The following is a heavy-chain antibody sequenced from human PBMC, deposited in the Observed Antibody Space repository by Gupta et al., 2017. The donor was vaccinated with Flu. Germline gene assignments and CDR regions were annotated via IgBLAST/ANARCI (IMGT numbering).Heavy chain of an antibody. CDR1: GFAFGEYA. CDR2: SRRNSSGGAK. J-gene: IGHJ4*02. V-gene: IGHV3-49*04. CDR3: TRVAGNSERTYFES. Sequence: EVQLVDSGGGLVQPGRSLRLSGTASGFAFGEYAITWVRQDPGKVLEWLGSSRRNSSGGAKENAAAGKGRFTVSRDDSKSIDNLQMNRLKQEETVIYYCTRVAGNSERTYFESCCQVTLVTVS. D-gene: IGHD1-7*01.